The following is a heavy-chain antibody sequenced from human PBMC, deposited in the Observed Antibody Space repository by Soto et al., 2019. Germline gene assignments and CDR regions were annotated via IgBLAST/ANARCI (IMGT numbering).Heavy chain of an antibody. J-gene: IGHJ3*02. V-gene: IGHV1-2*02. CDR3: ARGRLGHDSSGYPGDAFDI. D-gene: IGHD3-22*01. CDR1: GYTFTGYY. Sequence: QVQLVQSGAEVKKPGASVKVSCKASGYTFTGYYMHWVRQAPGQGLEWMAWINPNSGDSNYAQKFKGRVTMTRDTSISTAHMELSRLRSDDTAVYYCARGRLGHDSSGYPGDAFDIWGQGTMVTVSS. CDR2: INPNSGDS.